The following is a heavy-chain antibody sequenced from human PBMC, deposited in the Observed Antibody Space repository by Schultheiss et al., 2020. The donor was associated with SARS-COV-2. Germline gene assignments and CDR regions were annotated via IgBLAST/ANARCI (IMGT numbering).Heavy chain of an antibody. D-gene: IGHD4-17*01. Sequence: GGSLRLSCAASGFTFSSYGMHWVRQAPGKGLEWVSYISSSGSTIYYADSVKGRFTISRDNAKNSLYLQMNSLRAEDTALYYCARDSQVPTVTTGWFDPWGQGTLVTVSS. CDR1: GFTFSSYG. J-gene: IGHJ5*02. V-gene: IGHV3-48*04. CDR2: ISSSGSTI. CDR3: ARDSQVPTVTTGWFDP.